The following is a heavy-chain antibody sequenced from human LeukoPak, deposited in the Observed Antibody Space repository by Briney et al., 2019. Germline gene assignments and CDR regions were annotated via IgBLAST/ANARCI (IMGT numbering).Heavy chain of an antibody. CDR1: GGSIGSSSYY. CDR3: ARRAVVVPAAHFDY. V-gene: IGHV4-39*01. CDR2: IYYSGST. Sequence: SETLSLTCTVSGGSIGSSSYYWGWIRQPPGKGLEWIGSIYYSGSTYYNPSLKSRVTISVDTSKNQFSLKLSSVIAADTAVYYCARRAVVVPAAHFDYWGQGTLVTVSS. D-gene: IGHD2-2*01. J-gene: IGHJ4*02.